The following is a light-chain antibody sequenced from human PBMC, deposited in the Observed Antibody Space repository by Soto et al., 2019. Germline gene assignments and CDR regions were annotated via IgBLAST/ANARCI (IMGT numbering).Light chain of an antibody. V-gene: IGKV3-15*01. CDR1: QSVSSN. CDR3: QQYNNWPCT. CDR2: GAS. J-gene: IGKJ1*01. Sequence: EIVMTQSPATLSVSPGERATLSCRASQSVSSNLAWYQQNPGQAPRLLIYGASTRATGIPARFSGSGSGTEFTLTISSLQSEDFAVYYCQQYNNWPCTFGQGTKVELQ.